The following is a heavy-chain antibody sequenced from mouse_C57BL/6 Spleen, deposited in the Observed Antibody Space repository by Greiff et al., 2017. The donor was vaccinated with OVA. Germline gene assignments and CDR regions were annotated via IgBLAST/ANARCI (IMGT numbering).Heavy chain of an antibody. CDR3: TRGGYYGNYEGNSMDY. J-gene: IGHJ4*01. CDR2: IDPETGGT. V-gene: IGHV1-15*01. Sequence: VQLQQSGAELVRPGASVTLSCKASGYTFTDYEMHWVKQTPVHGLEWIGAIDPETGGTAYNQKFKGKAILTADKSSSTAYMELRSLTSEDSAVYYCTRGGYYGNYEGNSMDYWGQGTSVTVSS. CDR1: GYTFTDYE. D-gene: IGHD2-1*01.